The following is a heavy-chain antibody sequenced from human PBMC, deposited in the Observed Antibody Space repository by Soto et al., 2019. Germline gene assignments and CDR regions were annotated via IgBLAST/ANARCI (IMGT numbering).Heavy chain of an antibody. CDR1: GYTFSNHG. CDR2: ISTSNGNT. J-gene: IGHJ4*02. V-gene: IGHV1-18*01. CDR3: ARDRDYYGCGGY. D-gene: IGHD3-10*01. Sequence: QVQLVQSGADVKKPGASVVVSCKTSGYTFSNHGVSWVRQAPGQGLEWMGWISTSNGNTKYAQKLQGRVTMTTDKSTRTAYMRLRSRRYDDTAVYFCARDRDYYGCGGYGCQGSLVTVSS.